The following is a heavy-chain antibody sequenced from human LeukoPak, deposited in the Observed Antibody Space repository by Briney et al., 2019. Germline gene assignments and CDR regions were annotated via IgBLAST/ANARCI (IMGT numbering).Heavy chain of an antibody. CDR1: GFTVSSNY. D-gene: IGHD3-22*01. CDR3: ARGPYYYYDSSGYYVFDY. CDR2: IYSGGST. V-gene: IGHV3-66*01. J-gene: IGHJ4*02. Sequence: TGGSLRLSCAASGFTVSSNYMSWVRQAPGKGLEWVSVIYSGGSTYYADSVKGRFTISRDNSKNTLYLQMNSLRAEDTAVYYCARGPYYYYDSSGYYVFDYWGQGTLVTVSS.